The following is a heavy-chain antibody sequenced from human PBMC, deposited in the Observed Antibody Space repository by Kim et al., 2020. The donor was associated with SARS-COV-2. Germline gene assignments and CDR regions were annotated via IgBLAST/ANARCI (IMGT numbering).Heavy chain of an antibody. CDR3: ARSGKYSSGWDVLDKCFDY. CDR1: GGSFSGYY. Sequence: SETLSLTCAVYGGSFSGYYWSWIRQPPGKGLEWIGEINHSGSTNYNPSLKSRVTISVDTSKNQFSLKLSSVTAADTAVYYCARSGKYSSGWDVLDKCFDYWGQGTLVTVSS. CDR2: INHSGST. V-gene: IGHV4-34*01. J-gene: IGHJ4*02. D-gene: IGHD6-19*01.